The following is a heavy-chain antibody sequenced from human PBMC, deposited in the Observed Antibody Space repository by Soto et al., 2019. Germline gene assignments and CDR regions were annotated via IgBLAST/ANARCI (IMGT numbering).Heavy chain of an antibody. V-gene: IGHV1-46*01. CDR1: GYTFTSYY. J-gene: IGHJ6*02. CDR3: AGDGSGSSPYYYYGMDV. CDR2: INPSGGST. D-gene: IGHD3-10*01. Sequence: QVQLVQSGAEVKKPGASVKVSCKASGYTFTSYYMHWVRQAPGQGLEWMGIINPSGGSTSYAQKFQGRVTMTRDTSTSTVYMELSSLRSEDTAVYYCAGDGSGSSPYYYYGMDVWGQGTTVTVSS.